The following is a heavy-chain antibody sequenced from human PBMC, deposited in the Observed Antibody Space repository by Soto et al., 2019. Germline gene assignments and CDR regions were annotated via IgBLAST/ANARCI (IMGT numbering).Heavy chain of an antibody. V-gene: IGHV4-30-4*01. Sequence: QVQLQESGPGLVKPSQTLSLTCTVSGGSISSGDYYWSWIRQPPGKCLEWIGYIYYSGSTYYNPSLISRVTISVDTSKNQYSLKLSSVTAADTAVYYCARLAYYYDSSGVLLYYFDYWGQGTLVTVSS. CDR3: ARLAYYYDSSGVLLYYFDY. J-gene: IGHJ4*02. CDR1: GGSISSGDYY. D-gene: IGHD3-22*01. CDR2: IYYSGST.